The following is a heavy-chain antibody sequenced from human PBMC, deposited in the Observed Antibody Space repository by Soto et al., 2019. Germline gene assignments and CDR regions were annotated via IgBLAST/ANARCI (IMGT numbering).Heavy chain of an antibody. V-gene: IGHV3-15*01. D-gene: IGHD3-3*01. Sequence: EVQLEESGGGPVEPGGSLRLSCAASGFTLSNAWMNWVRHTPGRGLEWVGRIKSRSDGGTPDYGAPVKGRFTISRDDSLNPVYLQMNILTAEDTGVYYCTTDTRRISVFGVPWDSWGQGTLGTVSS. CDR1: GFTLSNAW. J-gene: IGHJ5*01. CDR3: TTDTRRISVFGVPWDS. CDR2: IKSRSDGGTP.